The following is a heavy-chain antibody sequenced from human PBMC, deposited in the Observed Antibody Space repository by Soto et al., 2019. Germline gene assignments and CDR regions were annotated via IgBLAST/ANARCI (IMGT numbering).Heavy chain of an antibody. CDR2: INPNSGVT. Sequence: ASVKVSCKASGDTFTGYYMHWVRQAPGQGPEWMGWINPNSGVTKYAQKFQGWVTMTRDTSIRTVYMELSRLRSDDTAVYYCARESGGATATLDYYYFYMDVWGTGTTVTV. J-gene: IGHJ6*03. CDR1: GDTFTGYY. D-gene: IGHD5-12*01. CDR3: ARESGGATATLDYYYFYMDV. V-gene: IGHV1-2*04.